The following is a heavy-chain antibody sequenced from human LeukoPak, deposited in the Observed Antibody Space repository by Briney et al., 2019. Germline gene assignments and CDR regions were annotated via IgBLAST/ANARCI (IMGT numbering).Heavy chain of an antibody. V-gene: IGHV3-30*02. CDR2: IRYDGSNK. D-gene: IGHD1-14*01. CDR1: GFTFSSYG. CDR3: ARAAGEDFFDY. Sequence: GGSLRLSCAASGFTFSSYGRPWVRQAPGKGLEWVAFIRYDGSNKYYADSVKGRFTISRDNSKNKLYLQVNSLRAEDTAVYYCARAAGEDFFDYWGEGTLLTASS. J-gene: IGHJ4*02.